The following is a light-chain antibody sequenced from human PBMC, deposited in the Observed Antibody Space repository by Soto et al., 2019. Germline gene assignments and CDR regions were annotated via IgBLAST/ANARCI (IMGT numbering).Light chain of an antibody. CDR2: EVT. CDR3: NSFRVSHLYV. J-gene: IGLJ1*01. Sequence: QSALTQPASVSGSPGQTITISCTGTSSDIGGYNAVSWYQHHPGKAPKLIIYEVTHQPSGVSGRFSASKSGNSASLTISGLQAEDEADYYCNSFRVSHLYVFGTGTKVTVL. V-gene: IGLV2-14*01. CDR1: SSDIGGYNA.